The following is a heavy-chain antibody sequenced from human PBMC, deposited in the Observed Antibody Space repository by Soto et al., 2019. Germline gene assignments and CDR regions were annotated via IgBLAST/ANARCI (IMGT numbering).Heavy chain of an antibody. J-gene: IGHJ5*02. CDR1: GFTFSSYS. V-gene: IGHV3-21*01. D-gene: IGHD3-3*01. Sequence: EVQLVESGGGLVKPGGSLRLSCAASGFTFSSYSMNWVRQAPGKGLDWVSSISSSSTYIYYADSVKGRFTISRDNAKNSLFLQMNSLRAEDTAVYYCVRRDLAGGFGPWGQGTLVTVSS. CDR2: ISSSSTYI. CDR3: VRRDLAGGFGP.